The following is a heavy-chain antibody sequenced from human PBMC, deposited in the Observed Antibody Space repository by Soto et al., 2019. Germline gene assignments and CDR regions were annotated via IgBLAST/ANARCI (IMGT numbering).Heavy chain of an antibody. J-gene: IGHJ4*02. D-gene: IGHD5-12*01. V-gene: IGHV3-53*01. CDR2: IYSGGTI. CDR1: GFTVTINY. CDR3: HGYGY. Sequence: EVQVVESGGGLVQPGGSLRLSCAVSGFTVTINYMSWVRQAPGKGLEWVSVIYSGGTIYYADSVKGRFTISRDTSKNTLYLKMNSLRGDDTAVYYCHGYGYWGQGTLVTVSS.